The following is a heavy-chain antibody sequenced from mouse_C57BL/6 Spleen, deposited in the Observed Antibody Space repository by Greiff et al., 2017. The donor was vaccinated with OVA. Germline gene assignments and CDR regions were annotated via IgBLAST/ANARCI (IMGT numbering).Heavy chain of an antibody. D-gene: IGHD1-1*01. CDR1: GYTFTDYY. V-gene: IGHV1-26*01. CDR3: ARGYGSDLYAMDY. Sequence: EVQLQQSGPELVKPGASVKISCKASGYTFTDYYMNWVKQSHGKSLEWIGDINPNNGGTSYNQKFKGKATLTVDKSSSTAYMELRSLTSEDSAVYYCARGYGSDLYAMDYWGQGTSVTVSS. J-gene: IGHJ4*01. CDR2: INPNNGGT.